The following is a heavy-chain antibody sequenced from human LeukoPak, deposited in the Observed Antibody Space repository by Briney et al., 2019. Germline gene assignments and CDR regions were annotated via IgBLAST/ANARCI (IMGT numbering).Heavy chain of an antibody. J-gene: IGHJ3*01. D-gene: IGHD5-12*01. CDR2: IGSGGSFT. CDR3: ARGRDYHDL. Sequence: GGSLRLSCAASGFSFSDYYMTWIRQAPGKGLEWLSNIGSGGSFTNYADSLKGRFTISRDNAKNSLYLQMNSLRVEDTAVYYCARGRDYHDLWGQGTMVTVSS. V-gene: IGHV3-11*06. CDR1: GFSFSDYY.